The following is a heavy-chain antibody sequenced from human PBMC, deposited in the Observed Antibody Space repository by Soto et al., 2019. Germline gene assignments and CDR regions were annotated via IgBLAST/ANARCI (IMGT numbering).Heavy chain of an antibody. CDR3: GSGARKPAPTQRTLDY. CDR1: GFTFSSYG. D-gene: IGHD3-10*01. CDR2: ISYDGSNK. J-gene: IGHJ4*02. V-gene: IGHV3-30*03. Sequence: GGSLRLSCAASGFTFSSYGMHWVRQAPGKGLEWVAVISYDGSNKYYADSVKGRFTISRDNSKNTLYLQMNSLRAEDTAVYYCGSGARKPAPTQRTLDYWGQGTLVTVSS.